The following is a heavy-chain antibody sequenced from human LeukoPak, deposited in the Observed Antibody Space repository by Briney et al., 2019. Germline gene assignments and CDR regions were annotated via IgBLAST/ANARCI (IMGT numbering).Heavy chain of an antibody. D-gene: IGHD6-25*01. CDR3: AREAVPPTGLYYYYGMDV. CDR2: INHSGGT. CDR1: GGSFSDYY. Sequence: SETLSLTCAVYGGSFSDYYWTWIRQPPGKGLEWIGEINHSGGTNYNTSLKSRVTISVDTSKNQFSLRLSSVTAADTAVYYCAREAVPPTGLYYYYGMDVWGQGTTVTVSS. J-gene: IGHJ6*02. V-gene: IGHV4-34*01.